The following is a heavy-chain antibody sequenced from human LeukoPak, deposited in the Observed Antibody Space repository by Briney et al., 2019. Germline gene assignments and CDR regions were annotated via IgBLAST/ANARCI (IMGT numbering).Heavy chain of an antibody. CDR3: AKRVGDDSVWGSYRFYFDY. J-gene: IGHJ4*02. D-gene: IGHD3-16*02. V-gene: IGHV3-23*01. Sequence: PGGSLRLSCAASGFTFSSYAMSWVRQAPGKGLEWVSAISGSGGSTYYADSVKGRFTISRDNSKNTLYLQMNSLRAEDTAVYYCAKRVGDDSVWGSYRFYFDYWRQGTLVTVSS. CDR1: GFTFSSYA. CDR2: ISGSGGST.